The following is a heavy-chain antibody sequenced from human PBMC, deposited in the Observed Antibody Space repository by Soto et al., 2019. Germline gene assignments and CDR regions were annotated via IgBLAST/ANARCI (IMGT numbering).Heavy chain of an antibody. J-gene: IGHJ4*02. D-gene: IGHD1-26*01. CDR3: ARDGGRHSGGIDY. CDR1: GGTFSSYS. Sequence: QVQLVQSGAEVKKPGSSVMVSCKASGGTFSSYSINWVRQAPGQGLEWMGEIIPIFGTANYAQKFQGRVTITADESTSTAYMELSSLRSEDTAAYYCARDGGRHSGGIDYWGQGTLVTVSS. V-gene: IGHV1-69*01. CDR2: IIPIFGTA.